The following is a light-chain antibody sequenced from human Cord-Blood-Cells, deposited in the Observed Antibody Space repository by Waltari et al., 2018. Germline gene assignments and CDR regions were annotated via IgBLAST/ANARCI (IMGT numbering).Light chain of an antibody. CDR2: GAS. Sequence: EIVMTQSPATLSVSPGERATLSCRASQSVSSNLAWYQQKSGQAPRHLIYGASTRATGIPARFSGSGSGTEFTLTISSLQSEDFAVYYCQQYNNWPPVTFGGGTKVEIK. CDR1: QSVSSN. CDR3: QQYNNWPPVT. V-gene: IGKV3-15*01. J-gene: IGKJ4*01.